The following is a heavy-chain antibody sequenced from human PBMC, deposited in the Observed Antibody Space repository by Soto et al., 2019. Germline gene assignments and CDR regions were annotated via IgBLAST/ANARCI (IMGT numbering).Heavy chain of an antibody. Sequence: GGSLRLSCAASGFTFSSYGMHWVRQAPGKGLEWVAVISYDGSNKYYADSVKGRFTISRDNSKNTLYLQMNSLRAEDTAVYYCAKDFRWRGSSSGPTFTGVINYFDYWGQGTLVTVSS. CDR2: ISYDGSNK. D-gene: IGHD1-26*01. CDR1: GFTFSSYG. CDR3: AKDFRWRGSSSGPTFTGVINYFDY. V-gene: IGHV3-30*18. J-gene: IGHJ4*02.